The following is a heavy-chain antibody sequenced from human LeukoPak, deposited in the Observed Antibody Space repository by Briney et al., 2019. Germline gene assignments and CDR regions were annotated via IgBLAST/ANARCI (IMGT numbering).Heavy chain of an antibody. V-gene: IGHV4-31*03. D-gene: IGHD3/OR15-3a*01. CDR3: ARRMRLWFTNWFDS. J-gene: IGHJ5*01. CDR1: GGSMTTDDHY. CDR2: IYYSGTT. Sequence: SETLSLTCNVSGGSMTTDDHYWIWLRQPPGKGLEWIGYIYYSGTTYYNPSLKSRATVSIDTSQSQFSLKLNSVTAADTAVYYCARRMRLWFTNWFDSWGQGTLVTVSS.